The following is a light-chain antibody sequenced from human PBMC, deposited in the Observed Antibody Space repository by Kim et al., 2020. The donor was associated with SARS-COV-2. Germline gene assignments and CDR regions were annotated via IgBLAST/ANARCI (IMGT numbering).Light chain of an antibody. CDR1: QSVSSN. J-gene: IGKJ1*01. Sequence: SVSPGARATLSCKASQSVSSNLAWYQQKPGQAPRLLIYGASTRATSIPARFSGSGSGTEFTLTISSLQSEDFAVYYCQQYNNWWTFGQGTKVDIK. V-gene: IGKV3-15*01. CDR2: GAS. CDR3: QQYNNWWT.